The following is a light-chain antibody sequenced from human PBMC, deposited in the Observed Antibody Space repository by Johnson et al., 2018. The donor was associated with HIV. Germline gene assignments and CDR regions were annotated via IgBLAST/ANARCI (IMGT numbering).Light chain of an antibody. CDR1: SSNIGNNY. Sequence: QSVLTQPPSVSAAPGQKVTISCSGSSSNIGNNYVSWYQQLPGTAPKLLIYDNNKRPSGIPDRFSGSKSGASATVDITGLQTGDEADYYCGTWDSSLSAGVFGTVTKVTVL. V-gene: IGLV1-51*01. CDR2: DNN. CDR3: GTWDSSLSAGV. J-gene: IGLJ1*01.